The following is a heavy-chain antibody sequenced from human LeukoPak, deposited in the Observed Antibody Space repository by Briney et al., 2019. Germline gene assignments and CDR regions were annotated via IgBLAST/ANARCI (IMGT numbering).Heavy chain of an antibody. Sequence: PSETLSLTCAVSGGSISSGGYSWSWIRQPPGKGLEWIGYIYHSGSTYYNPSLKSRVTISVDTSKNQFSLKLSSVTAADTAVYYCARTYYDFWSGYYGGLIDYWGQGTLVTVSS. CDR1: GGSISSGGYS. J-gene: IGHJ4*02. V-gene: IGHV4-30-2*01. CDR3: ARTYYDFWSGYYGGLIDY. CDR2: IYHSGST. D-gene: IGHD3-3*01.